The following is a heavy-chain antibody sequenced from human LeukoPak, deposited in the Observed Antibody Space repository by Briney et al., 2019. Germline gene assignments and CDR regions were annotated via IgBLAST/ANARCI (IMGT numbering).Heavy chain of an antibody. CDR3: AREGIVRDYYYGMDV. J-gene: IGHJ6*02. Sequence: PGGSLRLSCAASGFTFSSYAMSWVRQAPGKGLEWVSAISGSGGSTYYADSVKGRFTISRHNSKNTLYLQMNSLRAEDTAVYYCAREGIVRDYYYGMDVWGQGTTVTVSS. D-gene: IGHD3-10*01. CDR2: ISGSGGST. CDR1: GFTFSSYA. V-gene: IGHV3-23*01.